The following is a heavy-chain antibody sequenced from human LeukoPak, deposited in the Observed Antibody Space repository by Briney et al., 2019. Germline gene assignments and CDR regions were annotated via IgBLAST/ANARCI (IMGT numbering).Heavy chain of an antibody. J-gene: IGHJ3*01. V-gene: IGHV1-2*02. CDR2: INPTTGGT. Sequence: ASVKVSCKASGYTFTDYYMPWVRQAPGQGLEWVGWINPTTGGTNYAQNFQDRVTMTRDTSNNTSYMELSRLRSDDTAVYYCAREFRTTTWSYDAFDLWGQGTMVTVSS. CDR3: AREFRTTTWSYDAFDL. CDR1: GYTFTDYY. D-gene: IGHD1/OR15-1a*01.